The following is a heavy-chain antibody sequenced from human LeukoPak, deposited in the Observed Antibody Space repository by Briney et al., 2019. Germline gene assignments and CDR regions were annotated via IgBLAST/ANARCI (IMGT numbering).Heavy chain of an antibody. J-gene: IGHJ6*03. CDR2: MNPNSGNT. V-gene: IGHV1-8*01. CDR3: ARGARIAARPYYYYYMDV. CDR1: GYTITSYD. Sequence: ASVKVSCKASGYTITSYDINWVRQATGQGLEWMGWMNPNSGNTGYAQKFQGRVTMTRNTSISTAYMELSSLRSEDTAVYYCARGARIAARPYYYYYMDVWGKGTTVTVSS. D-gene: IGHD6-6*01.